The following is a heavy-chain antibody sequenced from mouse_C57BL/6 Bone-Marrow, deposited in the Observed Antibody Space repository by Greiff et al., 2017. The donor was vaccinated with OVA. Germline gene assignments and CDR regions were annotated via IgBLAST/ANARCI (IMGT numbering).Heavy chain of an antibody. CDR2: IYPRSGNT. D-gene: IGHD1-1*01. J-gene: IGHJ4*01. Sequence: QVQLQQSGAELARPGASVKLSCKASGYTFTSYGISWVKQRTGQGLEWIGEIYPRSGNTYYNEKFKGKATLTADKSSSTAYMELRSLTSEDSAVYFCARIYYYGSSEGEMDYWGQGTSVTVSS. V-gene: IGHV1-81*01. CDR1: GYTFTSYG. CDR3: ARIYYYGSSEGEMDY.